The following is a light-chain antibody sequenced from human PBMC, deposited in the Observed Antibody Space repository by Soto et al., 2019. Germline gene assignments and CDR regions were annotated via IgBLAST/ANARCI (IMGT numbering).Light chain of an antibody. J-gene: IGKJ4*01. V-gene: IGKV4-1*01. CDR3: QQYYTTPLT. CDR2: WAS. Sequence: IVRAQSPDSLAVSLGERATINCKSSQSFLSSSNNHNHLALYQQKPGQPPRLLIYWASTRESGVPDRFSGGGSGTDFTLTISSLQAEDVAVYYCQQYYTTPLTFGGGTKADNK. CDR1: QSFLSSSNNHNH.